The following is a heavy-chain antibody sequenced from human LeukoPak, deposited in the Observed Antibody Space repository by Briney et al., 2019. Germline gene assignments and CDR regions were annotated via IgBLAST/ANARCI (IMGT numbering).Heavy chain of an antibody. CDR2: VDYSGTT. CDR3: ARRRYGGSVDY. Sequence: SETPSLTCTVSGGSISTYYWTWVRQPPGKGLEWIGYVDYSGTTKYNPSLRSRVTISVDTSKNQFSLRLSSVTVADTAVFYCARRRYGGSVDYWGQGTLVTVSS. CDR1: GGSISTYY. J-gene: IGHJ4*02. D-gene: IGHD4-23*01. V-gene: IGHV4-59*08.